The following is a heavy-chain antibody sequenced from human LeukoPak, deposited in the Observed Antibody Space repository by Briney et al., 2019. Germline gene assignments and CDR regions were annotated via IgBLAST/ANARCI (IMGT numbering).Heavy chain of an antibody. D-gene: IGHD6-13*01. CDR1: GGSISSYY. J-gene: IGHJ3*01. CDR3: ARISSSNWYNERGAFDV. CDR2: VYYTGST. Sequence: SETLSHTCTVSGGSISSYYWSWVRQPPGKGLEWIGVVYYTGSTNYSPSLKSRVTISVDTSKNQFSLKLRSVTAADTAVYYCARISSSNWYNERGAFDVWGQGTMVTVSS. V-gene: IGHV4-59*01.